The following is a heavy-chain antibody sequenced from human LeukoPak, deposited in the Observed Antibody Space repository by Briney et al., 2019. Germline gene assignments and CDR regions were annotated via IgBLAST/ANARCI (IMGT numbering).Heavy chain of an antibody. Sequence: PSETLSLTCAVYGGSFSGYYWSWIRQPPGKGLEWIGEINHSGSTNYNPSLKRRVTISVDTSKNQFSLKLSSVTAADTAVYYCARGGGITMIVVVQERYFDYWGQGTLVTVSS. CDR3: ARGGGITMIVVVQERYFDY. D-gene: IGHD3-22*01. CDR1: GGSFSGYY. V-gene: IGHV4-34*01. J-gene: IGHJ4*02. CDR2: INHSGST.